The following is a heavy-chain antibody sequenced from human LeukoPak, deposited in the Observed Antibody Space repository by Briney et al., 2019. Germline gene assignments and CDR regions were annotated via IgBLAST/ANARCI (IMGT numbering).Heavy chain of an antibody. V-gene: IGHV3-20*04. CDR1: GFTFDDYA. D-gene: IGHD2-15*01. Sequence: PGGSLRLSCAASGFTFDDYAMSWVRQAPGKGLEWVSGINWNGGSIGYGDSVKGRITISRDNAKNSLYLQMNSLRAEDTAVYYCARAPPLGYCSGGSCYIDYWGQGTLVTVSS. CDR3: ARAPPLGYCSGGSCYIDY. CDR2: INWNGGSI. J-gene: IGHJ4*02.